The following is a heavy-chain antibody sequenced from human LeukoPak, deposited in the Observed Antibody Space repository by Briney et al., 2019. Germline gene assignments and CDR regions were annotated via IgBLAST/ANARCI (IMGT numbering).Heavy chain of an antibody. Sequence: GGSLRLSCAASGFTFDDYAMSWVRQAPGKGLEWVSRINWNGGSTSYADSVKGRFTISRDNAKNTLYLQMNSLRAEDTAVYYCAKDQAATYYYASGSWNYWGQGTLVTVSS. CDR2: INWNGGST. CDR1: GFTFDDYA. V-gene: IGHV3-20*04. CDR3: AKDQAATYYYASGSWNY. J-gene: IGHJ4*02. D-gene: IGHD3-10*01.